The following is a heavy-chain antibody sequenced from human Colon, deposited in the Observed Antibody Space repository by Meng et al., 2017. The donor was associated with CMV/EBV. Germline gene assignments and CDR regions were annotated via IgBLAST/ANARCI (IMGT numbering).Heavy chain of an antibody. CDR2: ISFSGSS. CDR3: ARVRSSSSRYFDY. V-gene: IGHV4-30-4*01. Sequence: VSGGSISSGDFYWTWIRQPPGKGLEWIGYISFSGSSYYNPSLKSRVTISLDTSKNQFSLKLNSVTAADTAVYFCARVRSSSSRYFDYWGQGTLVTVSS. J-gene: IGHJ4*02. CDR1: GGSISSGDFY. D-gene: IGHD6-13*01.